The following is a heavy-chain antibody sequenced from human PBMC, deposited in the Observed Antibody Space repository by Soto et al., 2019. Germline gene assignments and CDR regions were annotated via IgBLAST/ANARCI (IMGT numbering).Heavy chain of an antibody. D-gene: IGHD3-16*01. CDR3: ASVGDRSRTGYYYCGMDV. V-gene: IGHV1-8*01. CDR1: GYTFTSYD. J-gene: IGHJ6*02. Sequence: QVQLVQSGAEVKKPGASVKVSCKASGYTFTSYDINWVRQATGQGLEWMGWMNPNSGNTGYAQKFQGRVTMTRNTSISTAYMELSSLRAEDTAVYYCASVGDRSRTGYYYCGMDVWGQGTTVTVSS. CDR2: MNPNSGNT.